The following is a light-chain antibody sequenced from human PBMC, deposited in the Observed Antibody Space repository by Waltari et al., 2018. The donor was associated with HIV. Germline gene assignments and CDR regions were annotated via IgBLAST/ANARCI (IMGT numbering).Light chain of an antibody. CDR1: QTIAHKF. Sequence: VLTQSPATLYVSPGGIATLSCRTSQTIAHKFLTSYQQRPGKAHHHVLFASSTRGTGIPDRFRGSESGTEFTLTIRRLEPEDFAIYYCQVYGGSPRWTFGPGTRLELK. CDR2: ASS. J-gene: IGKJ1*01. CDR3: QVYGGSPRWT. V-gene: IGKV3-20*01.